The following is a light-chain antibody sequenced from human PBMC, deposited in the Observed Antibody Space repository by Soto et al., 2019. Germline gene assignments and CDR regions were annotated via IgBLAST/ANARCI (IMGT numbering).Light chain of an antibody. CDR3: SSYTSSSTFYG. CDR1: SSDVGGYNY. J-gene: IGLJ1*01. Sequence: QSGLTQPASVSGSAGQSITISCTGTSSDVGGYNYVSWYQQHPGKAPKLMIYEVSNRPSGVSNRFSGSKSGNTASLTISGLQAEDEADYYCSSYTSSSTFYGFGTGTKGTVL. V-gene: IGLV2-14*01. CDR2: EVS.